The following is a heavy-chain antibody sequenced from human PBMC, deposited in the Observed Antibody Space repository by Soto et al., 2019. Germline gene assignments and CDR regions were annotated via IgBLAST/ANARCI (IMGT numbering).Heavy chain of an antibody. CDR1: GFTFSTYG. D-gene: IGHD2-15*01. CDR3: AKSVGRSYYYGMDV. CDR2: ISYDGSNK. J-gene: IGHJ6*02. Sequence: GGSLRLSCAASGFTFSTYGMHWVRQAPGKGLEWVAVISYDGSNKYYADSVKGRFTISRDNSKNTLYLQMSSLRAEDTAVYYCAKSVGRSYYYGMDVWGQGTTVTVS. V-gene: IGHV3-30*18.